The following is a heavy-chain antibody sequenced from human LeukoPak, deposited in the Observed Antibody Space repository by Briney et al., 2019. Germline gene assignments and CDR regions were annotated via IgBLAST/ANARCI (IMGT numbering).Heavy chain of an antibody. CDR1: GFTFSNYW. J-gene: IGHJ6*02. V-gene: IGHV3-7*02. Sequence: AGSLRLSCAASGFTFSNYWMSWVRQAPGKGLKWVANIKRDGSEKYYVDSVKGRFTISRDNAKNSLYLQMNSLRAADTAVYYCAPMAADTAMVGMDVWGQGTEVTVSS. D-gene: IGHD5-18*01. CDR2: IKRDGSEK. CDR3: APMAADTAMVGMDV.